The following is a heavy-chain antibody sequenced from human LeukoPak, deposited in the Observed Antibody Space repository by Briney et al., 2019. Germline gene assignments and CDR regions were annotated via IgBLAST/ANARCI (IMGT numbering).Heavy chain of an antibody. J-gene: IGHJ3*02. D-gene: IGHD5-12*01. Sequence: GASVKVSCKASGYTFTSYDINWVRQATGQGLEWMGWVNPNSGNTGYAQKFQGRVTMTRNTSISTAYMELSSLRSEDTAVYYCARDQKGYSGYDSNDAFDIWGQGTMVTVSS. V-gene: IGHV1-8*01. CDR3: ARDQKGYSGYDSNDAFDI. CDR2: VNPNSGNT. CDR1: GYTFTSYD.